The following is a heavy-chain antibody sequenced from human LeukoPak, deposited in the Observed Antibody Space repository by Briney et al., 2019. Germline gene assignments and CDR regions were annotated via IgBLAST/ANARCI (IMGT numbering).Heavy chain of an antibody. CDR2: IYHSGST. V-gene: IGHV4-38-2*01. CDR3: ARHWDGVVIIDY. Sequence: SETLSLTCAVSGYSISSDYYWGWIRQPPGKGLEWIGSIYHSGSTYYNPSLKSRVTISVDTSKNQFSLKLSSVTAADTAVYYCARHWDGVVIIDYWGQGTLVTVSS. J-gene: IGHJ4*02. D-gene: IGHD3-3*01. CDR1: GYSISSDYY.